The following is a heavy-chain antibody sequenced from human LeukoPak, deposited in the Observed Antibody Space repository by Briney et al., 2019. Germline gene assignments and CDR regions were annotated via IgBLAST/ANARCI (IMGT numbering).Heavy chain of an antibody. V-gene: IGHV4-39*01. CDR3: ARQLLHYYGSGSYFSSPFDY. CDR1: GGSISSSSYY. CDR2: IYYSGST. J-gene: IGHJ4*02. Sequence: SETLSLTCTVSGGSISSSSYYWGWIRQPPGKGLEWIGSIYYSGSTYYNPSLKSRVTISVDTPKNQFSLKLSSVTAADTAVYYCARQLLHYYGSGSYFSSPFDYWGQGTLVTVSS. D-gene: IGHD3-10*01.